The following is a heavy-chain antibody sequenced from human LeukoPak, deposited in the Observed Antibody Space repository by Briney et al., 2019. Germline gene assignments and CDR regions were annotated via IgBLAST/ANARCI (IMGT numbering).Heavy chain of an antibody. CDR3: AIGSGIAAGGTGRVMHV. CDR2: INPNSGGT. D-gene: IGHD6-13*01. V-gene: IGHV1-2*02. J-gene: IGHJ6*02. CDR1: RYTSTGYY. Sequence: GASVKVSCKASRYTSTGYYIDWVRQAPGQGLEWMGWINPNSGGTNYAQKFQGRVTMTRDTSISTAYMELSRLRSDDTAVYYCAIGSGIAAGGTGRVMHVWGQETTVTVSS.